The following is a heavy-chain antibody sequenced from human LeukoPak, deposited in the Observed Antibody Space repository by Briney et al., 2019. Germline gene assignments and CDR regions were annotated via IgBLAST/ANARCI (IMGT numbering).Heavy chain of an antibody. D-gene: IGHD6-19*01. CDR3: ARADPSGWYYY. Sequence: ASVKVSCKASGYTFTSYYMHWVRQAPGQGLEWMGIINPSGGSTSYAQKFQGRVTMTRDTSTSTVYTELSSLRSEDTAVYYCARADPSGWYYYWGQGTLVTVSS. V-gene: IGHV1-46*01. CDR1: GYTFTSYY. CDR2: INPSGGST. J-gene: IGHJ4*02.